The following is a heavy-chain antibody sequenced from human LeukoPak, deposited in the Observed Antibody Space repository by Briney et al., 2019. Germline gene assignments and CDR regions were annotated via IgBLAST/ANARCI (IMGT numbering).Heavy chain of an antibody. CDR3: VKDQGLQGVFSH. D-gene: IGHD4-11*01. V-gene: IGHV3-15*01. CDR2: IKNDLDGGTT. Sequence: GGSLRLSCAASGFTFTNAWMNWVRQAPGKGLEWVGRIKNDLDGGTTAYAAPVKGRFTISRDNSKNTLYLQMNSLGAADTAIYYCVKDQGLQGVFSHWGQGIPVTVTS. J-gene: IGHJ4*02. CDR1: GFTFTNAW.